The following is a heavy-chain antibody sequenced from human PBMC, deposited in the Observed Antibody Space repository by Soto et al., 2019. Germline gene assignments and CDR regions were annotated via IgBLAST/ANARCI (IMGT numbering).Heavy chain of an antibody. CDR3: ARDLVVPAGTYYYAMHV. CDR2: ISYSGST. J-gene: IGHJ6*02. D-gene: IGHD2-2*01. CDR1: GGSVRSVNQY. V-gene: IGHV4-61*01. Sequence: SETLSLTCTVSGGSVRSVNQYWNWIRQPPGKGLEWIGYISYSGSTKYNPSLKSRITISRDTSKNQFSPKMSSVTAADTAVYYCARDLVVPAGTYYYAMHVWGQGTTVTVSS.